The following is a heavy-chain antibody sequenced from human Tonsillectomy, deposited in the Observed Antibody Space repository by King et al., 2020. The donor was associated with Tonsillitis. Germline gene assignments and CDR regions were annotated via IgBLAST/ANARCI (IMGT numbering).Heavy chain of an antibody. J-gene: IGHJ5*02. CDR1: GYTFTAYY. Sequence: EQLVQSGAEVKKPGASVKVSCKTSGYTFTAYYVPWVRQVPGQGLDWMGWSNPKTGDTKPTQIFQGRVTMTRDTSTSTVYLELSRLKSDDTAVYLCAGDPLAAPSAGVYWFDAGGQGTQVTVSS. CDR3: AGDPLAAPSAGVYWFDA. CDR2: SNPKTGDT. D-gene: IGHD6-6*01. V-gene: IGHV1-2*02.